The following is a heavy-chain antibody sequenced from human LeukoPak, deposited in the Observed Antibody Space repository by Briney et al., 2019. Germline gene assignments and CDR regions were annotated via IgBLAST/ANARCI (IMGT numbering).Heavy chain of an antibody. D-gene: IGHD2/OR15-2a*01. J-gene: IGHJ1*01. CDR2: IYYSGST. CDR1: GGSISSYY. V-gene: IGHV4-59*01. CDR3: VRGDFDFQH. Sequence: SETLSLTCTVSGGSISSYYWSWIRQPPGKGLEWIGYIYYSGSTNYNPSLKSRVTISVDTSKNQFSLKVSSVTAADTAVYYCVRGDFDFQHWGQGTLVTVSS.